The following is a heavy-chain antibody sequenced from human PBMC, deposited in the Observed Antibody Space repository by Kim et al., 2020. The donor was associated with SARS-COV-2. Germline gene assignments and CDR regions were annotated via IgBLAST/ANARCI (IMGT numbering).Heavy chain of an antibody. CDR3: ARASWNDLYYFDY. Sequence: SETLSLTCTVSGGSISSSSYYWGWIRQPPGKGLEWIGSIYYSGSTYYNPSLKSRVTISVDTSKNQFSLKLSSVTAADTAVYYCARASWNDLYYFDYWGQGTLVTVSS. V-gene: IGHV4-39*01. D-gene: IGHD1-1*01. CDR2: IYYSGST. CDR1: GGSISSSSYY. J-gene: IGHJ4*02.